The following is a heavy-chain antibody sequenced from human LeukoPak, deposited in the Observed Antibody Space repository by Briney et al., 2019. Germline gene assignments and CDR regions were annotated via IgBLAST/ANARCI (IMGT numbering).Heavy chain of an antibody. Sequence: PGGSLRHSCAASGFTFRSYEMNWVRQAPGKGLEWVSYISSSGSTIYYADSVKGRFTISRDNAKNSLFLQMNSLRAEDTALYYCAIFGYGGKVDYWGQETLVSVSS. CDR3: AIFGYGGKVDY. CDR1: GFTFRSYE. D-gene: IGHD4-23*01. J-gene: IGHJ4*02. CDR2: ISSSGSTI. V-gene: IGHV3-48*03.